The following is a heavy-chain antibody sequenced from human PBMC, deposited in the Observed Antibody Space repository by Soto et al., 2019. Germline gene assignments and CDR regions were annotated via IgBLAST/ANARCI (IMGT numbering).Heavy chain of an antibody. CDR2: ISGSGGST. V-gene: IGHV3-23*01. CDR3: AKAPLRWLANFDY. J-gene: IGHJ4*02. D-gene: IGHD4-17*01. Sequence: GGSLRLSCAASGFTFSSYAMNWVRQAPGKGLEWVSAISGSGGSTYYADSVKGRFTISRENSKNTLYLQMNSLRAEDTAVYYCAKAPLRWLANFDYWGQGTLVTVSS. CDR1: GFTFSSYA.